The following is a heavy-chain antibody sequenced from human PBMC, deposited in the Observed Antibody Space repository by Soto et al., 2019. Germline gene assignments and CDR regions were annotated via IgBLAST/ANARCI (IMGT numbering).Heavy chain of an antibody. Sequence: ASVKVSCKASGYTFTSYGISWVRQAPGQGLEWMGWISAYNGNTNYAQKLQGRVTMTTDTSTSTAYMELRSLRSDDTAVYYCASHDYYDSSGYYPLDYWGQGTLVTVS. J-gene: IGHJ4*02. V-gene: IGHV1-18*01. CDR3: ASHDYYDSSGYYPLDY. D-gene: IGHD3-22*01. CDR2: ISAYNGNT. CDR1: GYTFTSYG.